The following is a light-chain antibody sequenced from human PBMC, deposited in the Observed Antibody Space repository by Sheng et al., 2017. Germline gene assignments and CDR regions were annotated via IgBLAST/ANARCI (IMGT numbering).Light chain of an antibody. Sequence: EIVLTQSPATLSLSPGERATLSCRASQSVSSGYLAWYQQKPGQAPRLLIHGASSRATGIPDRFSGSGSGTDFTLTISSLQPDDFATYFCQQYNSYSETFGQGTKVDIK. J-gene: IGKJ1*01. V-gene: IGKV3-20*01. CDR1: QSVSSGY. CDR3: QQYNSYSET. CDR2: GAS.